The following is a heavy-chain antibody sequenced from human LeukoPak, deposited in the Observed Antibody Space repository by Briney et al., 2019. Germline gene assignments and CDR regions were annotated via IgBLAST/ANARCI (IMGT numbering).Heavy chain of an antibody. CDR2: IYYSGSS. Sequence: PSETLSLTCTVSGSSVTNYYWTWIRQPPGEGLEWIGDIYYSGSSNYNPSLKSRATISVDTSTNQFSLKLSSVTAADTAVYYCARVRDLRTRYAFDIWGHGTMVIVSS. J-gene: IGHJ3*02. CDR3: ARVRDLRTRYAFDI. CDR1: GSSVTNYY. V-gene: IGHV4-59*02. D-gene: IGHD4-17*01.